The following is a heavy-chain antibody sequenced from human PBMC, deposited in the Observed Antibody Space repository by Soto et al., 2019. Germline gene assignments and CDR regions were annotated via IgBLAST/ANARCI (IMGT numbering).Heavy chain of an antibody. Sequence: GGSRRLSCAASGFTFSSYAMGWVRQGPGKGLEWVAVVSIGGSTHYADSVRGRFTISIDNSKNTLSLQMNSLTAEHTAVYFCAKRRGAGGHFDYCGQGALVTVSS. CDR3: AKRRGAGGHFDY. CDR2: VSIGGST. CDR1: GFTFSSYA. J-gene: IGHJ4*02. D-gene: IGHD2-15*01. V-gene: IGHV3-23*01.